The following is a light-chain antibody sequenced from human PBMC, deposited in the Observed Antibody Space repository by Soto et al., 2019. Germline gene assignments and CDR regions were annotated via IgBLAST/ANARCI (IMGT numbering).Light chain of an antibody. CDR1: SSDVGAYNY. CDR2: GVT. J-gene: IGLJ3*02. CDR3: SSYTSSSTWV. Sequence: QSVLTQPASVSGSPGQSITISCTGTSSDVGAYNYVSWYQQYPGKAPKLMIYGVTNRPSGVSNRFSGSKTGNTASLTISGLQAEDEADYYCSSYTSSSTWVFGGGTKLTVL. V-gene: IGLV2-14*01.